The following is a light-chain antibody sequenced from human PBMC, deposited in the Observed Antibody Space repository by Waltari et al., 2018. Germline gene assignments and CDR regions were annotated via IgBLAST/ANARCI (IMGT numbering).Light chain of an antibody. J-gene: IGLJ3*02. V-gene: IGLV2-23*01. CDR2: EGS. Sequence: QSALAQPASVSGSPGQSITISCTGTSRDVGSYNLVPWYQQHPGKAPKLMIYEGSKRPSGVSNRFSGSKSGNTASLTISGLQAEDEADYYCCSYAGSFWVFGGGTKLTVL. CDR3: CSYAGSFWV. CDR1: SRDVGSYNL.